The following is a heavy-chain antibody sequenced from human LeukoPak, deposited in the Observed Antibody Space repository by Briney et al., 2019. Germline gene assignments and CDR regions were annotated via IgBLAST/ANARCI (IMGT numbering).Heavy chain of an antibody. D-gene: IGHD3-22*01. J-gene: IGHJ4*02. CDR3: AKTGTLYDSSGYYPDY. CDR2: ISYDGSNK. V-gene: IGHV3-30*18. CDR1: GFTFSSYG. Sequence: GGSLRLSCAASGFTFSSYGMHWVRQAPGKGLEWVAVISYDGSNKYYADSVKGRFTISRDNSENTLYLQMNSLRAEDTAVYYCAKTGTLYDSSGYYPDYWGQGTLVTVSS.